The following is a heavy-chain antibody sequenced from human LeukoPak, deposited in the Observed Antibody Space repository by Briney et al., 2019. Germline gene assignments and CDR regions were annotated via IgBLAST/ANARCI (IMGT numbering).Heavy chain of an antibody. J-gene: IGHJ4*02. V-gene: IGHV3-74*01. CDR2: IRSDGSDT. Sequence: GGSLRLSCAASGFTFSSYGMHWVRQAPGKGLVWVSRIRSDGSDTRYAESVKGRFTISRDNAKNTLYLQMNSLRAEDTAVYYCARDWFRAIDYWGQGTLVTVSS. D-gene: IGHD3-10*01. CDR3: ARDWFRAIDY. CDR1: GFTFSSYG.